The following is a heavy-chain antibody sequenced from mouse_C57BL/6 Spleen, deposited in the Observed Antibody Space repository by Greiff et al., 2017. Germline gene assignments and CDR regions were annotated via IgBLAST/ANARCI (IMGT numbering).Heavy chain of an antibody. V-gene: IGHV1-81*01. J-gene: IGHJ4*01. CDR1: GYTFTSYG. CDR3: ARYSLDDGCYGAMDY. D-gene: IGHD2-3*01. Sequence: VQLQQSGAELARPGASVKLSCKASGYTFTSYGISWVKQRTGQGLEWIGEIYPRSGNTYYNEKFKGKATLTADKSSSTAYMELRSLTSEDSAVYFCARYSLDDGCYGAMDYWGQGTSVTVSS. CDR2: IYPRSGNT.